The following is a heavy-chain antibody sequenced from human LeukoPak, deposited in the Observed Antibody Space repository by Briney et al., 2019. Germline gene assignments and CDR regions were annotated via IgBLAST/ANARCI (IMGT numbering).Heavy chain of an antibody. Sequence: SQTLSLTCTVSGVSISSGSYSWSWIRQPAGKGLEWIGRIHPSGSTNYNPSLKSRVTLSVDTSKNQFSLKLSSVTAADTAVYYCARGPPPDFDYWGRGTLVTVSS. V-gene: IGHV4-61*02. CDR3: ARGPPPDFDY. CDR2: IHPSGST. CDR1: GVSISSGSYS. J-gene: IGHJ4*02.